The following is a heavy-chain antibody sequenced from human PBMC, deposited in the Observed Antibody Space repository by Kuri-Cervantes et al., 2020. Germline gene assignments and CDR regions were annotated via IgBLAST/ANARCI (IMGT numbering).Heavy chain of an antibody. CDR1: GGSISSYY. CDR2: IYTSGNT. J-gene: IGHJ4*02. V-gene: IGHV4-4*07. Sequence: ESLKISCTVSGGSISSYYWSWIRQPAGKGLEWIGRIYTSGNTNYNPSLKSRVTISVDKSKNQFSLKLSSVTAADTAVYYCARDQDPNTAMERFDYWGQGTLVTVSS. CDR3: ARDQDPNTAMERFDY. D-gene: IGHD5-18*01.